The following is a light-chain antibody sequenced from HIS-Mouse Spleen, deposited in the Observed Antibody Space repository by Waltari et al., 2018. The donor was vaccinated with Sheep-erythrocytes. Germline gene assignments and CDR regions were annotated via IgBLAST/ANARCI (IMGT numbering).Light chain of an antibody. V-gene: IGLV2-11*01. CDR3: CSYAGSYNHV. CDR2: DVS. J-gene: IGLJ1*01. Sequence: QSALTPPRSVSGSPGQSVTISCTGTSSDVGGYNYVSWYQQHPGKAPTLMIYDVSNRPSGVPDRFSGSKSGNTASLTVSGLQAEDEADYYCCSYAGSYNHVFATGTKVTVL. CDR1: SSDVGGYNY.